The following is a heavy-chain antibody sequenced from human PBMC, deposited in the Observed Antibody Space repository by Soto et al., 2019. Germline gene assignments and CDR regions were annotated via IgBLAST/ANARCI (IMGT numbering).Heavy chain of an antibody. Sequence: GGSLKISCQGPGYSFTNYWLAWVRQIPGKGLEWMGINFPGDSDTRYSPSFRGQVNISADTFISTAYPQWRSLEPCGSALDLFARGLTSTSFPYDSNYWGQGTLVTVSS. J-gene: IGHJ4*02. D-gene: IGHD5-12*01. CDR1: GYSFTNYW. CDR2: NFPGDSDT. CDR3: ARGLTSTSFPYDSNY. V-gene: IGHV5-51*01.